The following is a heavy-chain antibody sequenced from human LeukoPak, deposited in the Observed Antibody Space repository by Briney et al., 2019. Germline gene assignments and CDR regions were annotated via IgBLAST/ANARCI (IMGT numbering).Heavy chain of an antibody. Sequence: PSETLSLTCTVSGGSISGYYWSWVRQPPGKGLEWIGYIYYSGSTSYNPSLKSRVTILVDTSKNQFSLRLSSVTAADTAVYYCARGNHCGSTSCALDYWGQGTLVTVSS. J-gene: IGHJ4*02. CDR1: GGSISGYY. D-gene: IGHD2-2*01. CDR3: ARGNHCGSTSCALDY. CDR2: IYYSGST. V-gene: IGHV4-59*08.